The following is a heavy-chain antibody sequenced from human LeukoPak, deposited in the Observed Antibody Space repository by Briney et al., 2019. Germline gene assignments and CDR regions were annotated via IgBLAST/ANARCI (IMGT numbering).Heavy chain of an antibody. V-gene: IGHV3-23*01. D-gene: IGHD2-2*02. J-gene: IGHJ4*02. CDR2: VSGSGGST. CDR3: AKDKCHPLPAAIRD. Sequence: PGGSLRLSCAASGFTFSSYAMSWVRQAPGKGLEWVSAVSGSGGSTYYADSVKGRFTISRDNSKNTLYLQMNSLRAEDTAVYYCAKDKCHPLPAAIRDWGQGTLVTVSS. CDR1: GFTFSSYA.